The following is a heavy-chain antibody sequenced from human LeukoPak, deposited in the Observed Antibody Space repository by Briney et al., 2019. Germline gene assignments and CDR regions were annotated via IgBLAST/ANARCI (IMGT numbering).Heavy chain of an antibody. J-gene: IGHJ4*02. V-gene: IGHV3-23*01. CDR3: AQLDVLRSDYFES. Sequence: GGSLRLSCVASGLTYQDYAFSWVRQAPGKGLEWGSVISGGGRSTLYADSLKGRFTISRDNSKNTLYLQMNSLIAEDTAVYYCAQLDVLRSDYFESWGQGTLVTVSS. CDR2: ISGGGRST. D-gene: IGHD3-22*01. CDR1: GLTYQDYA.